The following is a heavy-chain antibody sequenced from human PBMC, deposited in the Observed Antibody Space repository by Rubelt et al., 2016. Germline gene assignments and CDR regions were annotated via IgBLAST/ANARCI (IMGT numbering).Heavy chain of an antibody. D-gene: IGHD1-26*01. CDR2: INHSGST. Sequence: QVQLQQWGAGLLKPSETLSLTCAVYGGSFSGYYWSWIRQPPGKGLEWIGEINHSGSTNYNPSLKSRVTISVDTSKNQCSLKLGSVTAADTAVYYCARSDFSKSGSYFTAHWGQGTLVTVSS. V-gene: IGHV4-34*01. J-gene: IGHJ4*02. CDR3: ARSDFSKSGSYFTAH. CDR1: GGSFSGYY.